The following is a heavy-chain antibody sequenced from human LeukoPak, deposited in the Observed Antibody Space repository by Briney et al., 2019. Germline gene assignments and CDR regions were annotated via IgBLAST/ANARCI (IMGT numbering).Heavy chain of an antibody. J-gene: IGHJ6*03. Sequence: SETLSLTCTVSGGSISSSSYYRGWIRQPPGKGLEWIGSIYYRGSTYYNPSLKSRVTISVDTSKNQFSLKLSSVTAADTAVYYCARQAHYLRRYMDVWGKGTTVTISS. CDR2: IYYRGST. CDR1: GGSISSSSYY. CDR3: ARQAHYLRRYMDV. V-gene: IGHV4-39*01. D-gene: IGHD3-10*01.